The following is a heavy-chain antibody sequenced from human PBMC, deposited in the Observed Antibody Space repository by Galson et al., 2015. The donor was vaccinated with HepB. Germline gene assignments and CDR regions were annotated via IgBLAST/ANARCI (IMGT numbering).Heavy chain of an antibody. CDR3: ARDYGSGSRLSRPLLDAFDI. D-gene: IGHD3-10*01. V-gene: IGHV1-69*13. J-gene: IGHJ4*02. Sequence: SVKVSCKASGGTFSSYAISWVRQAPGQGLEWMGGIIPIFGTANYAQKFQGRVTITADESTSTAYMELSSLRSEDTAVYYCARDYGSGSRLSRPLLDAFDIWGQGTLVTVSS. CDR2: IIPIFGTA. CDR1: GGTFSSYA.